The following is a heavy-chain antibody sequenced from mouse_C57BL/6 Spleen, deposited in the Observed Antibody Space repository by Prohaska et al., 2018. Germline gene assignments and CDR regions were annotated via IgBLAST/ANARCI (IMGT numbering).Heavy chain of an antibody. CDR2: IRLKSDNYAT. J-gene: IGHJ3*01. CDR1: GFTFINYC. V-gene: IGHV6-3*01. D-gene: IGHD2-5*01. CDR3: TLYSTAWFAY. Sequence: EVKLEESGGGLVHPGGSMKLSCVASGFTFINYCMYWVRQSPEKGLEWGAQIRLKSDNYATDYAESVKGRFTISRDDSKSSVYLQMNNLRAEDSGIYYCTLYSTAWFAYWGQGTLVTVSA.